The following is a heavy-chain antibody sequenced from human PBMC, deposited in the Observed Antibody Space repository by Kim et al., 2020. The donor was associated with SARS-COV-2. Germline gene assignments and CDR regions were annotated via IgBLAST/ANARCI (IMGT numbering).Heavy chain of an antibody. J-gene: IGHJ6*04. D-gene: IGHD3-16*01. CDR1: GFNFNNFG. CDR2: ISCGGGRT. CDR3: AKDKSFCMITFGGDSGGMDL. Sequence: GGSLRLSCAASGFNFNNFGMHWVRQAPGKGLEWVALISCGGGRTYYADSLKGRFTISRDSSKNTLYLQMDSLRPEDTAVYFCAKDKSFCMITFGGDSGGMDLWGRDTRVPLSS. V-gene: IGHV3-30*18.